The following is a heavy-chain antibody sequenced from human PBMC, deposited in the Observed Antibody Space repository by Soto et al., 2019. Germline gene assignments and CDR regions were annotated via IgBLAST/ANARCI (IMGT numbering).Heavy chain of an antibody. CDR1: GFNLRNFA. D-gene: IGHD1-26*01. V-gene: IGHV3-23*01. CDR3: ATRAYRGSYYFDN. Sequence: EVQLLESGGGLVQTGGSLRLSCVASGFNLRNFAMSWVRQPPGKGLEWVSLISDTGTRTYYADSVKGRFTISRDSAENTVYLQMNGLRVEDAALYYCATRAYRGSYYFDNWGQGTLVTVSS. J-gene: IGHJ4*02. CDR2: ISDTGTRT.